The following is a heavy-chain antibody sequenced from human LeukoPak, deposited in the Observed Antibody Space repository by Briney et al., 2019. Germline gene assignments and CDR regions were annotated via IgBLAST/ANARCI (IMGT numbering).Heavy chain of an antibody. D-gene: IGHD2-2*01. Sequence: PGGSLRLSCAAPGFTFSDYYMSWIRQAPGKGLEWVSYISSSSSYTNYADSVKGRFTISRDNAKNSLYLQMNSLRAEDTAVYYCARDRPAGTAASYYYYGMDVWGKGTTVTVSS. CDR1: GFTFSDYY. CDR3: ARDRPAGTAASYYYYGMDV. CDR2: ISSSSSYT. J-gene: IGHJ6*04. V-gene: IGHV3-11*06.